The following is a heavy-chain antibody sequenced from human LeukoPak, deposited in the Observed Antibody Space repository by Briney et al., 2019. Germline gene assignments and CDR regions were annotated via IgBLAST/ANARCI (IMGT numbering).Heavy chain of an antibody. CDR1: GFTFSSFS. V-gene: IGHV3-21*01. Sequence: GESLRLSCAASGFTFSSFSINWVRQAPGKGLEWVSSISSSSTYIYYADSVKGRFTISRDNAKNSLYLQMNSLRAEDTAVYYCAREGGYGTDAFDIWGQGTMVTVSS. D-gene: IGHD5-12*01. J-gene: IGHJ3*02. CDR2: ISSSSTYI. CDR3: AREGGYGTDAFDI.